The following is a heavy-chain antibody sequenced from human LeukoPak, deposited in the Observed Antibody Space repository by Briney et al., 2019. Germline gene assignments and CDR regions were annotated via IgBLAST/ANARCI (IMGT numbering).Heavy chain of an antibody. J-gene: IGHJ6*03. CDR1: GFTFSSYS. V-gene: IGHV3-21*01. D-gene: IGHD6-13*01. CDR3: ASQTSIAAAGTGHYMDV. Sequence: GGSLRLSCAASGFTFSSYSMNWVRQAPGKGLEWVSSISSSSSYIYYADSVKGRFTISRDNAKNSLYLQMNSLRAEDTAVYYCASQTSIAAAGTGHYMDVWGKGTTVTISS. CDR2: ISSSSSYI.